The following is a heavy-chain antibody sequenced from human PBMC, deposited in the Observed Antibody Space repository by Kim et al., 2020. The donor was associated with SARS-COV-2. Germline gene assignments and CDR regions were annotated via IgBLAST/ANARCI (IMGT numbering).Heavy chain of an antibody. D-gene: IGHD3-22*01. CDR2: IYYSGST. CDR1: GGSISSYY. CDR3: ARVPFQYDSSGYFDYYYGMDV. J-gene: IGHJ6*02. V-gene: IGHV4-59*13. Sequence: SETLSLTCTVSGGSISSYYWSWIRQPPGKGLEWIGYIYYSGSTNYNPSLKSRVTISVDTSKNQFSLKLSSVTAADTAVYYCARVPFQYDSSGYFDYYYGMDVWGQGTTVTVSS.